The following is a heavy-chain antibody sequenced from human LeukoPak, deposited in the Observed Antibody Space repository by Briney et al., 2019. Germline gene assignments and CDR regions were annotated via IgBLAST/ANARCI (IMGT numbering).Heavy chain of an antibody. Sequence: GGSLRLSCAASGFTFSSYWMSWVRQAPGKGLEWVANIKQDGSEKYYVDSVKGRFTISRDNAKNSLFLQMNSLRAEDTAVYYCVREYCSGGSCSDAFDIWGQGTMVTVSS. J-gene: IGHJ3*02. D-gene: IGHD2-15*01. CDR2: IKQDGSEK. V-gene: IGHV3-7*01. CDR1: GFTFSSYW. CDR3: VREYCSGGSCSDAFDI.